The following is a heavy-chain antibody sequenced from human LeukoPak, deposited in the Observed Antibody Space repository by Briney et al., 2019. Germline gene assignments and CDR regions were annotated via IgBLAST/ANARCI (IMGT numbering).Heavy chain of an antibody. V-gene: IGHV4-61*02. J-gene: IGHJ5*02. CDR3: ARVLRSYCSGGSCYGGTANWFDP. CDR2: IYTSGST. D-gene: IGHD2-15*01. CDR1: GGSISSGSYY. Sequence: SETLSLTCTVSGGSISSGSYYWSWIRQPAGKGLEWIGRIYTSGSTNYDPSLKSRVTISVDTSKNQFSPKLSSVAAADTAVYYCARVLRSYCSGGSCYGGTANWFDPWGQGTLVTVSS.